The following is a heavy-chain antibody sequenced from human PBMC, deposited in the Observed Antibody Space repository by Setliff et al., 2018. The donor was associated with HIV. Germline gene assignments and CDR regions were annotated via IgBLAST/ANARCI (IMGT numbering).Heavy chain of an antibody. J-gene: IGHJ3*02. Sequence: ASVKVSCKASGAAFTDYYIHWVRQAPGQGLEWMGWINPNSGGTNYAQKFQGRGTMTRDTSISTAFMDLSRLRSDDTAVYYCARDPGYKSSWYGAFDIWGQGTMVTV. CDR2: INPNSGGT. D-gene: IGHD6-13*01. CDR1: GAAFTDYY. V-gene: IGHV1-2*02. CDR3: ARDPGYKSSWYGAFDI.